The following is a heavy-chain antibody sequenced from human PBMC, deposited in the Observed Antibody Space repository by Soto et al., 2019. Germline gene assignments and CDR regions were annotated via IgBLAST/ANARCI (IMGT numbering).Heavy chain of an antibody. J-gene: IGHJ1*01. Sequence: VHLVESGGGVVQPGTSLRVSCVGSGFTFRSYVIHWVRQAPGKGLEWVALTSYDGSDKYYADSVRGRFTISRDNSRNTVDLQMDSLRLEDTALYYCARWGTTGGLDVWGQGTLVSVSS. CDR2: TSYDGSDK. CDR1: GFTFRSYV. V-gene: IGHV3-30*19. CDR3: ARWGTTGGLDV. D-gene: IGHD3-16*01.